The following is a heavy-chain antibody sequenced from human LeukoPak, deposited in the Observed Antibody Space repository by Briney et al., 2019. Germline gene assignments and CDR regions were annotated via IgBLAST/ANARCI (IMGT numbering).Heavy chain of an antibody. J-gene: IGHJ4*02. CDR3: ARGRGWVVRGVIITGFDY. Sequence: SETLSLTWTVSGGSISSYYWSWIRQLPGKGLEWIGYIHYGGSTNYNPCLQSRVTISVDTSKNQFSLKPSSVTAADTAVYYCARGRGWVVRGVIITGFDYWGQGTLVTVSS. CDR1: GGSISSYY. V-gene: IGHV4-59*08. CDR2: IHYGGST. D-gene: IGHD3-10*01.